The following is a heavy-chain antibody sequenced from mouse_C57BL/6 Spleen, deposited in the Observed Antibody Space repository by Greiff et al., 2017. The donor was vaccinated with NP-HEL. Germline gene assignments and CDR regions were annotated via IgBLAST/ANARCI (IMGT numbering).Heavy chain of an antibody. CDR1: GYTFTDYY. V-gene: IGHV1-26*01. D-gene: IGHD1-1*01. Sequence: EVQLQQSGPELVKPGASVKISCKASGYTFTDYYMNWVKQSHGKSLEWIGDINPNNGGTSYNQKFKGKATLTVDKSSSTAYMELLSLTSEDSAVYYCARWTLRYEAMDYWGQGTSVTVSS. CDR2: INPNNGGT. J-gene: IGHJ4*01. CDR3: ARWTLRYEAMDY.